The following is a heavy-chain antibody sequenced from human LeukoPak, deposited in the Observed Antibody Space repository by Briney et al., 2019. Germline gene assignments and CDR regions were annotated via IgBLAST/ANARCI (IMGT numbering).Heavy chain of an antibody. CDR3: AKEGQYYDSSGYIDY. V-gene: IGHV3-23*01. D-gene: IGHD3-22*01. Sequence: GGSLRLSRAASGFTFSSYAMSWVRQAPGKGLEWVSAISGSGGSTYYADSVKGRFTISRDNSKNTLYLQMNSLRAEDTAVYYCAKEGQYYDSSGYIDYWGQGTLVTVSS. J-gene: IGHJ4*02. CDR1: GFTFSSYA. CDR2: ISGSGGST.